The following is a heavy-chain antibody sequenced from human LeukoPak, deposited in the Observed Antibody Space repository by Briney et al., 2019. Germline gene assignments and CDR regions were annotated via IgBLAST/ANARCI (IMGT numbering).Heavy chain of an antibody. D-gene: IGHD2-2*01. Sequence: GGSLRLSCAASGFSFRTYDMSWVRQAPGKGLEWVSTISGSGDNTYYADSVKGRFTISRDNSKNTLNLQMNSLRAEDTAVYYCARSGKVVPTAGNWYFDFWGRGTLVTVSS. CDR2: ISGSGDNT. CDR3: ARSGKVVPTAGNWYFDF. J-gene: IGHJ2*01. CDR1: GFSFRTYD. V-gene: IGHV3-23*01.